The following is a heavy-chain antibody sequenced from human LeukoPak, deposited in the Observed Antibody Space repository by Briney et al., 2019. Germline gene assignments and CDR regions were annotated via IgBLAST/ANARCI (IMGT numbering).Heavy chain of an antibody. J-gene: IGHJ5*02. V-gene: IGHV4-61*02. CDR3: AREQYRGGNWFDP. CDR1: GGSISSGSYY. CDR2: IYTSGST. D-gene: IGHD3-10*01. Sequence: PSQTLSLTCTVSGGSISSGSYYWSWIRQPAGKGLEWIGRIYTSGSTNYNPSLKSRVTISVDTSKNQFSLKLSSVTAADTAVYYCAREQYRGGNWFDPWGQGTLVTVSS.